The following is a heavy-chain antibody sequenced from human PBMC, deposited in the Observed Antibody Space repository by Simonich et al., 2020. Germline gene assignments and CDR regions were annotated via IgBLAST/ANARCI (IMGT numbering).Heavy chain of an antibody. Sequence: EVQLVESGGGLIQPGGSLRLSCAASGFTVSSNYMSWVRQAPGKGLGWVSVIDSGGSTYYADSGKGRFTISRDNSKNTLYLQINSLRAEDMAVYYCARWTATGYYFDYWGQGTLVTVSS. J-gene: IGHJ4*02. CDR1: GFTVSSNY. D-gene: IGHD1-1*01. V-gene: IGHV3-53*01. CDR3: ARWTATGYYFDY. CDR2: IDSGGST.